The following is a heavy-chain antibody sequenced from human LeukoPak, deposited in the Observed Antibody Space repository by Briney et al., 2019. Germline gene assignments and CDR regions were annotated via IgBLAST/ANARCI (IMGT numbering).Heavy chain of an antibody. CDR2: IIPIFGTA. V-gene: IGHV1-69*05. Sequence: ASVKVSCKASGGTFSSYAISWVRQAPGQGLEWMGGIIPIFGTANYAQKFQGRVTITTDESTSTAYMELSSLRSEDTAVYYCARAEEWSGFGELFRSVYYFDYWGQGTLVTVSS. J-gene: IGHJ4*02. CDR3: ARAEEWSGFGELFRSVYYFDY. CDR1: GGTFSSYA. D-gene: IGHD3-10*01.